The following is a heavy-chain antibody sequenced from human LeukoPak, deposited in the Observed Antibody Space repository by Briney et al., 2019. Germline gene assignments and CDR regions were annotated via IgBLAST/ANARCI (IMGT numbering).Heavy chain of an antibody. CDR3: AKDGFNWNPHYFDY. D-gene: IGHD1-20*01. J-gene: IGHJ4*02. V-gene: IGHV3-7*03. CDR2: IKEDGREK. CDR1: GFTFSSSW. Sequence: GGSLRLSCATSGFTFSSSWMSWVRQAPGKGLECVANIKEDGREKYYVDSVKGRFTISRDNSKNTLFLQMNSLRAEDTAVYYCAKDGFNWNPHYFDYWGQGTLVTVSS.